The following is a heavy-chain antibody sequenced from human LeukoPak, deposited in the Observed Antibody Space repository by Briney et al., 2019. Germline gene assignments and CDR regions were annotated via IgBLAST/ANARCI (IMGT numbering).Heavy chain of an antibody. CDR1: GITLSNYG. CDR2: ISGSGGST. J-gene: IGHJ4*02. CDR3: AKRGVVIRVILVGFHKEAYYFDS. D-gene: IGHD3-22*01. V-gene: IGHV3-23*01. Sequence: GGSLRLSCAVSGITLSNYGMSWVRRAPGKGLEWVAGISGSGGSTNYADSVKGRFTISRDNPKNTLYLQMNSLRAEDTAVYFCAKRGVVIRVILVGFHKEAYYFDSWGQGALVTVSS.